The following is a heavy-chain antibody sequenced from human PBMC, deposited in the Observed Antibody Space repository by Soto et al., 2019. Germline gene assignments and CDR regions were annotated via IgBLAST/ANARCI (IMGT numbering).Heavy chain of an antibody. D-gene: IGHD3-3*01. Sequence: ASVKVSCKASGYTFTSYDINWVRQATGQGLEWMGWMNPNSGNTGYAQKFQGRVTMTRNTSISTAYMELSSLRSEDTAVYYCARSRFLEWLLYPPQFDYWGQGTLVTVS. CDR3: ARSRFLEWLLYPPQFDY. CDR1: GYTFTSYD. J-gene: IGHJ4*02. CDR2: MNPNSGNT. V-gene: IGHV1-8*01.